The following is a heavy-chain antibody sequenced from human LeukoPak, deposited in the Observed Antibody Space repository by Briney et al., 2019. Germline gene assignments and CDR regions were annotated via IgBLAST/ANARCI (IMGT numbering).Heavy chain of an antibody. Sequence: GRSLRLSCAASGFTFNSYAMHWVRQAPGKGLEWVAAISYDGSNKKYADSVKGRFTISRDNSKNTLYLQMNSLRAEDTAVYYCARDNRDYSGSPRAFDIWGQGTMVTVSS. CDR3: ARDNRDYSGSPRAFDI. CDR1: GFTFNSYA. J-gene: IGHJ3*02. D-gene: IGHD1-26*01. V-gene: IGHV3-30*14. CDR2: ISYDGSNK.